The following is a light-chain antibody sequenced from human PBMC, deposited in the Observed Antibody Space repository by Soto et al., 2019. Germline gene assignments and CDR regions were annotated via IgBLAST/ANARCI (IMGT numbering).Light chain of an antibody. V-gene: IGKV3-15*01. J-gene: IGKJ2*01. CDR3: QQCNDWPHT. CDR1: QSVSSN. Sequence: EIVMTQSPATLSVSPGESATLSCRASQSVSSNLASYQQKPGQAPRLLIYGASTRATGIPARFSGRGSATEFTLTISSLQSEDCAVYYCQQCNDWPHTFGQGTKLEIK. CDR2: GAS.